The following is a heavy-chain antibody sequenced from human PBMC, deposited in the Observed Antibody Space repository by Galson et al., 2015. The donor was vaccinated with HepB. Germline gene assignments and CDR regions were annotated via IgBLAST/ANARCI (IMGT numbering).Heavy chain of an antibody. CDR2: ISWNSGTK. V-gene: IGHV3-9*01. Sequence: SLRLSCAASGFSFYEYAMHWVRQTPGKGLEWVSGISWNSGTKGYADSVMGRFTISRDNAKDSLYLQMNSLRVEDTALYYCAKDDTIGYSSGWGNFDYWGQGTLVTVSS. CDR1: GFSFYEYA. D-gene: IGHD6-19*01. J-gene: IGHJ4*02. CDR3: AKDDTIGYSSGWGNFDY.